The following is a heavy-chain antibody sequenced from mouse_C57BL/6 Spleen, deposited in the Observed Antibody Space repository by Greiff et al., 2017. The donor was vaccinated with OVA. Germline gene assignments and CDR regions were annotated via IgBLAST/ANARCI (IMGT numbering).Heavy chain of an antibody. Sequence: VQLKESGAELVKPGASVKLSCTASGFNIKDYYMHWVKQRTEQGLEWIGRIDPEDGETKYAPKFQGKATITADTSSNTAYLQLSSLTSEDTAVYYCARKGTAQAGVAYWGQGTLVTVSA. J-gene: IGHJ3*01. CDR2: IDPEDGET. V-gene: IGHV14-2*01. CDR3: ARKGTAQAGVAY. D-gene: IGHD3-2*02. CDR1: GFNIKDYY.